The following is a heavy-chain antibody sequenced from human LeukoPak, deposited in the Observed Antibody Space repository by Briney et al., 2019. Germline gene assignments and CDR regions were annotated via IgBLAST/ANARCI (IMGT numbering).Heavy chain of an antibody. Sequence: GASVKVSCKASGYTFTGYYMHWVRQAPGQGLEWMGWINPNSGGTNYAQKFQGRVTMTRDTSISTAYMELSRLRSDDTAVYYCARVVAAAGSDFDYWGQGTLVTVSS. CDR2: INPNSGGT. V-gene: IGHV1-2*02. CDR3: ARVVAAAGSDFDY. CDR1: GYTFTGYY. D-gene: IGHD6-13*01. J-gene: IGHJ4*02.